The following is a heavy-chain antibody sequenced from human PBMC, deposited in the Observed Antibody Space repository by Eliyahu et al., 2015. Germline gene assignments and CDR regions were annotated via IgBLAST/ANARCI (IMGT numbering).Heavy chain of an antibody. Sequence: EVQLVESGGGLVQPGRSLRLSCAASGFXFXXYAXHWVRQGPGKGLEWVSGISWNSGSIGYADSVKGRFTISRDNAKNSLYLQMNSLRAEDTALYYCAKDMTSKRIVVVMRDDAFDIWGQGTMVTVSS. D-gene: IGHD3-22*01. V-gene: IGHV3-9*01. CDR3: AKDMTSKRIVVVMRDDAFDI. J-gene: IGHJ3*02. CDR1: GFXFXXYA. CDR2: ISWNSGSI.